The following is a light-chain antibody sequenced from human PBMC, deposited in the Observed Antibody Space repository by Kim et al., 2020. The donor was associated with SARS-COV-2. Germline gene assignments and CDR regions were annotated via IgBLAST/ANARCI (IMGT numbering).Light chain of an antibody. V-gene: IGLV3-1*01. J-gene: IGLJ3*02. CDR1: KLGDKY. CDR3: QAWGSTTVV. Sequence: SSELTQPPSVSVSPGQTANIPCSADKLGDKYVCWYQQKPGQSPVLFIYQDDKRPSGIPERFSGSNSGNTATLTISGTQAMDEADYHCQAWGSTTVVFGGGTQLTVL. CDR2: QDD.